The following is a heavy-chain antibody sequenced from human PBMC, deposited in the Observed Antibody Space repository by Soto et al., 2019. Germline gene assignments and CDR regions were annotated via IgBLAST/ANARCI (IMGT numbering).Heavy chain of an antibody. V-gene: IGHV3-9*01. CDR2: ISWNSGSI. Sequence: GGSLRLSCAASGFTFDDYAMHWVRQAPGKGLEWVSGISWNSGSIGYADSVKGRFTISRDNAKNSLYLQMNSLRAEDTALYYCAKDKELRSGRVNYFDYWGQGTLVTVSS. D-gene: IGHD6-19*01. J-gene: IGHJ4*02. CDR1: GFTFDDYA. CDR3: AKDKELRSGRVNYFDY.